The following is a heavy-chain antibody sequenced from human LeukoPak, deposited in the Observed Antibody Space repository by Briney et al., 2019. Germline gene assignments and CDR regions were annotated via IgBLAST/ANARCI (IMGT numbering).Heavy chain of an antibody. V-gene: IGHV3-30*04. CDR3: VRDRGALQYFDY. Sequence: GGSLRLSCAASGFTFSSYAMHWVRQAPGKGLEWVAVISYDGSNKYYADSVKSRFTISRDNSKNTLFLQMNSQRAEDTAVYYCVRDRGALQYFDYWGQGTLVTVSS. J-gene: IGHJ4*02. CDR2: ISYDGSNK. CDR1: GFTFSSYA. D-gene: IGHD5-24*01.